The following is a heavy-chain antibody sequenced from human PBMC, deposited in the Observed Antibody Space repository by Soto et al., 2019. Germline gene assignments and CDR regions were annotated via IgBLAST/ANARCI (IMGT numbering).Heavy chain of an antibody. CDR3: ERVALTTYYFDY. J-gene: IGHJ4*01. CDR2: INPDGSRT. Sequence: GGSLRLSCAASGFTFTSYWMHWVRQSPGKGLVWVSRINPDGSRTSYADSVKGRFTISRDNAKNTLYLQMNSLGADDTAVYYCERVALTTYYFDYWGHGTLITVSS. CDR1: GFTFTSYW. V-gene: IGHV3-74*01. D-gene: IGHD2-21*01.